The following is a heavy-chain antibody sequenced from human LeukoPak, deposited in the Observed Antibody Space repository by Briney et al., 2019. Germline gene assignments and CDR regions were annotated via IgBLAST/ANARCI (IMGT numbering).Heavy chain of an antibody. Sequence: SETLSLTCAVSGGSVKTYYWSWIRQSPERALQWIGFIHATGSTNTFPSLKSRVTISLDTSTNQFSLRLKSVTAADTAAYYCARHSARGYNYIDFWGRGTLVTVSS. V-gene: IGHV4-4*08. CDR2: IHATGST. CDR1: GGSVKTYY. J-gene: IGHJ4*02. CDR3: ARHSARGYNYIDF. D-gene: IGHD5-24*01.